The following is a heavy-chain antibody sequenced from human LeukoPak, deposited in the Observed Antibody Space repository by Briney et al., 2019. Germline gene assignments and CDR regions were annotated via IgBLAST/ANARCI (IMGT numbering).Heavy chain of an antibody. CDR2: ISGSGGST. V-gene: IGHV3-23*01. J-gene: IGHJ3*02. D-gene: IGHD6-19*01. CDR3: TTDLPPRGFYSSGFI. Sequence: GGSLRLSCAASGFTFSSHGMNWVRQAPGKGLEWVSAISGSGGSTYYADSVKGRFTISRDNSKNTLYLQMNSLKTEDTAVYYCTTDLPPRGFYSSGFIWGQGTMVTVSS. CDR1: GFTFSSHG.